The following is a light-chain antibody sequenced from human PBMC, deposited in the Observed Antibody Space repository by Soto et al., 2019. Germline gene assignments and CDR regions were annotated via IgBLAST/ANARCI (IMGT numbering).Light chain of an antibody. CDR2: SAS. J-gene: IGKJ3*01. Sequence: EIVMTQSPVTLSVSPGERATLSCTASQSVNNNVAWYQQKPGHTPRLLIYSASIGATGTPARFSGSGSGSDFTLTISSLQSQDFEVYYCQQYNKWPLTVGPGTKVDI. CDR1: QSVNNN. CDR3: QQYNKWPLT. V-gene: IGKV3-15*01.